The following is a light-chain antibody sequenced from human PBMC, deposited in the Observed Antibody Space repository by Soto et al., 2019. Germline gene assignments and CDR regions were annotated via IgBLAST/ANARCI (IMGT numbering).Light chain of an antibody. J-gene: IGKJ5*01. CDR2: RAS. CDR3: HQYNNWFPFA. CDR1: QSVNNK. V-gene: IGKV3-15*01. Sequence: EVELTQSPSTLSVSPGDRATLSCRASQSVNNKLGWYQQKPGQAPSLLIYRASTRATGIPARFSGSGSGTEVSLTISSLQSEDSAVYYCHQYNNWFPFAFGQGTRLEIK.